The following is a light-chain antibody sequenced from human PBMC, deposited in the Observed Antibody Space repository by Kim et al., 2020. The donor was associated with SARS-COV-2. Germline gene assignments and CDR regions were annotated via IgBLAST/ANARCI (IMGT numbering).Light chain of an antibody. CDR3: QVWASTSDPNWV. Sequence: SYELTQPPSVSVAPGKTARITCGGNKIRSKHVHWYQQRPGQAPILVIHNDGDRPSGIPERFSGSNSGNTATLTISRVEAGDEADYYCQVWASTSDPNWVFGGGTQLTVL. CDR1: KIRSKH. V-gene: IGLV3-21*04. CDR2: NDG. J-gene: IGLJ3*02.